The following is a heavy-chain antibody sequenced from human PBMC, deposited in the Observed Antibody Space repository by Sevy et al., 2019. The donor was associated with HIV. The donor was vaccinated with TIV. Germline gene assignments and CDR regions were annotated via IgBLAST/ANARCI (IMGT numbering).Heavy chain of an antibody. CDR3: TTDLGFYSSK. D-gene: IGHD4-4*01. J-gene: IGHJ4*02. CDR2: IKSETDGGAA. Sequence: GESLTISCAASGITFSSAWMSWVRLVPGKGLEWLGRIKSETDGGAADYAAAVKGRFTISRDDSKETLYLQLNSLKTEDTAVYYCTTDLGFYSSKWGQGTLVTVSS. CDR1: GITFSSAW. V-gene: IGHV3-15*01.